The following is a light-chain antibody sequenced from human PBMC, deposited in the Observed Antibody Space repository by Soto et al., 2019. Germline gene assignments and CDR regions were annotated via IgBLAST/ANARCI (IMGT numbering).Light chain of an antibody. J-gene: IGLJ2*01. Sequence: QSALTQPASVSGSPGQSITISCTGTSSDVGGYNYVSWYQQHPGKATKLMIYDVSNRPSGVSNRFSGSKSGNTASLTISGLHAEDEADYYCSSYTSSSTVVFAGGTKLTVL. CDR1: SSDVGGYNY. CDR2: DVS. V-gene: IGLV2-14*01. CDR3: SSYTSSSTVV.